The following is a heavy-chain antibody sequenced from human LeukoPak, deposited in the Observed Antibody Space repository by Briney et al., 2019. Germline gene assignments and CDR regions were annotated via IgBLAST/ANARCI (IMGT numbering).Heavy chain of an antibody. J-gene: IGHJ4*02. D-gene: IGHD6-6*01. CDR2: ISSNSNYI. Sequence: GGSLRLSCAASGFTFSSYSMNWVRQAPGKGLEWVSSISSNSNYIYYADSVKGRFTISRDNAENSLYLQMNSLRAEDTAVYYCARDISSSRYFDYWGQGTLVTVSS. CDR1: GFTFSSYS. CDR3: ARDISSSRYFDY. V-gene: IGHV3-21*01.